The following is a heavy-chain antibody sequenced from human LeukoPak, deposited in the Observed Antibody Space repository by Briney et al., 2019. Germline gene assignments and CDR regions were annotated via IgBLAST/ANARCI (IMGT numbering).Heavy chain of an antibody. V-gene: IGHV4-61*02. CDR3: VRDSTIFGVVNLGGLNWFDH. J-gene: IGHJ5*02. CDR1: GGSISSGDYY. Sequence: SQTLSLTCTVSGGSISSGDYYWSWIRQPAGKGLEWIGRIYSSGSTNYNPSLKSRVTMSVDTSKNQFSLKLSSVTAADTAVYYCVRDSTIFGVVNLGGLNWFDHWGQGTLVTVSS. D-gene: IGHD3-3*01. CDR2: IYSSGST.